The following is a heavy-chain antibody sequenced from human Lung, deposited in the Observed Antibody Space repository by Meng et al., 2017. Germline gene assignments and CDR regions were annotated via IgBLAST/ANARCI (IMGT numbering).Heavy chain of an antibody. CDR2: IYHSGST. V-gene: IGHV4-4*02. CDR1: GGSISSDNW. CDR3: TKNDFYCLGY. J-gene: IGHJ4*02. D-gene: IGHD2-21*01. Sequence: RLQGPGPGRVKPSGTLSLPCAVAGGSISSDNWWSWVRQPPGKGLEWIGEIYHSGSTNYNPSLKSRITISVDKPKNQFSLTLSSVTAADTAVYYCTKNDFYCLGYWGQGTLVTVSS.